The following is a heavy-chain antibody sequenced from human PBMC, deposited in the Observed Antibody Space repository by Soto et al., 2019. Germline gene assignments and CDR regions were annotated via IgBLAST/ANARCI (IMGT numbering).Heavy chain of an antibody. V-gene: IGHV1-69*04. J-gene: IGHJ4*02. CDR1: GGTFSSYS. D-gene: IGHD5-12*01. Sequence: SVEVCWKSSGGTFSSYSRSWARHAPGQGLEWMGRIIPILGIANYAQKFQGRVTITADKSTSTAYMELSSLRSEDTAVYYCAREVSGYDRYYFDYWGKRTLVTVSS. CDR3: AREVSGYDRYYFDY. CDR2: IIPILGIA.